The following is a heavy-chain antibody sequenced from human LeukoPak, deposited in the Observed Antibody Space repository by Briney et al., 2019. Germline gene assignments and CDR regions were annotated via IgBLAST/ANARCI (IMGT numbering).Heavy chain of an antibody. CDR2: IYYSGST. Sequence: SETLSLTCTVSGGSISSYYWSWIRQPPGKGLEWIGYIYYSGSTNYNPSLKSRVTISVGTSKNQFSLKLNSVTAADTAVYYCARDRGNYDILTGYYGGFDYWGQGTLVTVSS. V-gene: IGHV4-59*01. CDR1: GGSISSYY. CDR3: ARDRGNYDILTGYYGGFDY. D-gene: IGHD3-9*01. J-gene: IGHJ4*02.